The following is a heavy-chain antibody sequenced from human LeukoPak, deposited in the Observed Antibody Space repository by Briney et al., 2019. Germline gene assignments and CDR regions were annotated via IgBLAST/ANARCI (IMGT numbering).Heavy chain of an antibody. Sequence: SETLSLTCTVSGGSISSSSYYWGWIRQPPGKGLEWIGSIYHSGSTYYNPSLKSRVTISVDTSKNQFSLKLSSVTAADTAVYYCASGHIVVVPAAEAFDYWGQGTLVTVSS. CDR2: IYHSGST. V-gene: IGHV4-39*01. D-gene: IGHD2-2*01. J-gene: IGHJ4*02. CDR3: ASGHIVVVPAAEAFDY. CDR1: GGSISSSSYY.